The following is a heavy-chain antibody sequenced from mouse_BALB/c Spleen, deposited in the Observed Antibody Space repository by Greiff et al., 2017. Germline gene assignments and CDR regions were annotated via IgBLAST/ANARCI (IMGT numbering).Heavy chain of an antibody. CDR1: GFTFSSFG. CDR3: ARSNWGFAY. J-gene: IGHJ3*01. D-gene: IGHD4-1*01. Sequence: EVKLVESGGGLVQPGGSRKLSCAASGFTFSSFGMHWVRQAPEKGLEWVAYISSGSSTIYYADTVKGRFTISRDNPKNTLFLHMTSLRSEDTAMYYCARSNWGFAYWGQGTLVTVSA. V-gene: IGHV5-17*02. CDR2: ISSGSSTI.